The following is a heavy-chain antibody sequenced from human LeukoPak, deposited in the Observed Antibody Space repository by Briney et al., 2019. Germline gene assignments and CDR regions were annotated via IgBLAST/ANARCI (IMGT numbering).Heavy chain of an antibody. J-gene: IGHJ4*02. D-gene: IGHD1-26*01. CDR1: GGSFSGYY. CDR3: ARDLGGSYYFDH. CDR2: IIHSGGT. V-gene: IGHV4-34*12. Sequence: PSETLSLTCAVYGGSFSGYYWSWIRQPPGKGLDWIGEIIHSGGTNYNPSLKSRVTISVDTSKNQFSLNLNSINAADTAVYYCARDLGGSYYFDHWGQGTLVTVSS.